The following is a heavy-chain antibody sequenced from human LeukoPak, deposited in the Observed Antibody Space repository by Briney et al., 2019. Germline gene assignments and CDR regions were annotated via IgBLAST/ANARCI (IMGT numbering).Heavy chain of an antibody. J-gene: IGHJ4*02. CDR2: INPTSGDT. CDR1: VYTFTAHY. V-gene: IGHV1-2*06. Sequence: SLRPSSTPSVYTFTAHYVNWWRQAPGPGLGWMGRINPTSGDTKYTETFPGRVIITCDTTTSTAYTQLSGPRSAHTAPYCIARDRWELPSDYYYDYWGQGTLVTVCS. D-gene: IGHD4-23*01. CDR3: ARDRWELPSDYYYDY.